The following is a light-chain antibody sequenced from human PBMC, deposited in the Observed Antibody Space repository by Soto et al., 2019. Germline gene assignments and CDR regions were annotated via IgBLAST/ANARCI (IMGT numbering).Light chain of an antibody. V-gene: IGKV1-12*01. CDR3: QHAASFPPIT. Sequence: DIQMTQSPSSVSASVGDRVTITCRSSEDISTWLAWYQQKPGKAPKLLLYAASTLQSGVPSRFSGSGSATAFTLTTSSLQPADFVTYYGQHAASFPPITFGQGTRLEIK. CDR1: EDISTW. J-gene: IGKJ5*01. CDR2: AAS.